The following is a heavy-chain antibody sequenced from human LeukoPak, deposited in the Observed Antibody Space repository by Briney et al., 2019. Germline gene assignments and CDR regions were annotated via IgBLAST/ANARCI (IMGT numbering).Heavy chain of an antibody. Sequence: GGSLRPSCAASGFTVSSNYMSWVRQAPGKGLEWVSVIYSGGSTYYADSVKGRFTISRDNPKNTLYLQMNSLRAEDTAVYYCATIGTKTEDAFDIWGQGTMVTVSS. CDR3: ATIGTKTEDAFDI. CDR1: GFTVSSNY. V-gene: IGHV3-53*01. CDR2: IYSGGST. J-gene: IGHJ3*02. D-gene: IGHD1/OR15-1a*01.